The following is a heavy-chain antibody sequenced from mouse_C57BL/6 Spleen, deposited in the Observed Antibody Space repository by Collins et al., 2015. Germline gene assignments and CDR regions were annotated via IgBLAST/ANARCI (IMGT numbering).Heavy chain of an antibody. CDR3: ARYLHRDGGFAY. Sequence: EVKLVESGGGLVQPGGSLSLSCAASGFTFTDYYMSWVRQPPGKALEWLGFIRNKANGYTTEYSASVKGRFTISRDNSQSILYLQMNALRAEDSATYYCARYLHRDGGFAYWGQGTLVTVSA. D-gene: IGHD3-3*01. V-gene: IGHV7-3*01. CDR2: IRNKANGYTT. J-gene: IGHJ3*01. CDR1: GFTFTDYY.